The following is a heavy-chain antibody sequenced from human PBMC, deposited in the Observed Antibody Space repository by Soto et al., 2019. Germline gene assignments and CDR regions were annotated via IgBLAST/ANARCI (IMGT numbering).Heavy chain of an antibody. CDR1: GGSMISYY. J-gene: IGHJ4*02. CDR3: AREPKRSTGYSSDTTFDY. V-gene: IGHV4-59*12. D-gene: IGHD6-25*01. Sequence: PSETLSLTCPVSGGSMISYYWSWIRQPPGRGLEWIGFIYYAGSTKYNPSLNSRVTISVDTSKNQFSLTVTSVTAADTAVYYCAREPKRSTGYSSDTTFDYWGQGTLVTVSS. CDR2: IYYAGST.